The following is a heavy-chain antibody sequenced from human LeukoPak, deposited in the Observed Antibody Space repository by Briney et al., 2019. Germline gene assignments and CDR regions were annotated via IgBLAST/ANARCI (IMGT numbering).Heavy chain of an antibody. D-gene: IGHD3-10*01. CDR3: ARGLTPMVRGVIIR. CDR2: ISYDGSNK. CDR1: GFTFCSYA. Sequence: GGSLRLSCAASGFTFCSYAMHWVRQAPGKGLGWVAVISYDGSNKYYADSVKGRFTISRDNSKNTLYLQMNSLRAEDTAVYYCARGLTPMVRGVIIRWGQGTLVTVSS. J-gene: IGHJ4*02. V-gene: IGHV3-30-3*01.